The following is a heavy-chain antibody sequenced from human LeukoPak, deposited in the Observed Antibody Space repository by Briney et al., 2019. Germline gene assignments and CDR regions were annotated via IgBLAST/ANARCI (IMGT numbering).Heavy chain of an antibody. Sequence: GGSLRLSCAASGFTFDDYGMNWVRQAPGKGLEWVSGISTNSGAYICYGDSVKGRFTISRDNAKNSLFLQMNSLRAEDTAVYYCARGGDVDIVATRPFDYWGQGTLVTVSS. CDR2: ISTNSGAYI. CDR1: GFTFDDYG. CDR3: ARGGDVDIVATRPFDY. V-gene: IGHV3-21*01. D-gene: IGHD5-12*01. J-gene: IGHJ4*02.